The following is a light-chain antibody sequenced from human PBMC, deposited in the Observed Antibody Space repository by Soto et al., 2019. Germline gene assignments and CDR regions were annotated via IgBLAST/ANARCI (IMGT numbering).Light chain of an antibody. CDR2: EVT. CDR1: RSDVVSYNS. CDR3: LSYAGNSIWL. J-gene: IGLJ2*01. Sequence: QSALTQPASVSGSPGQSITISCTGTRSDVVSYNSIAWYQQHPGKAPRVVIFEVTKRPSGISDRFSGSKSGYTASLRISGLQAEDEADYFCLSYAGNSIWLFGGGTKVTVL. V-gene: IGLV2-23*02.